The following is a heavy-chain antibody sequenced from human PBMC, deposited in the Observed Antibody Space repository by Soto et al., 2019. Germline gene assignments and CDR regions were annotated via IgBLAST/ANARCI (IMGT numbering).Heavy chain of an antibody. Sequence: QLQLQESGPGLVKPSETLSLTCTVSGGSVSSDSYNWDWIRQPPGKGLEWIGTIYYSGSTDYNPSLKSRVTIAEDTSNNQFSLKLTSVTAADTAVYYCAIFYGNAFDIWGRGATVTVS. CDR2: IYYSGST. CDR3: AIFYGNAFDI. J-gene: IGHJ3*02. D-gene: IGHD4-17*01. V-gene: IGHV4-39*01. CDR1: GGSVSSDSYN.